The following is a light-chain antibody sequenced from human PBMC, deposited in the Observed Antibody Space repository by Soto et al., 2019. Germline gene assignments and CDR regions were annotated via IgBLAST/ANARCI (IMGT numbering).Light chain of an antibody. CDR3: QSYDGSLISYV. V-gene: IGLV1-40*01. CDR2: GNS. CDR1: SSNIGAGYD. Sequence: QSVLTQPPSVSGAPGQRVTISCTGSSSNIGAGYDVHWYQQLPGTAPKLLIYGNSNRPSGVPDRFSGSKSGTSASLAITGLQAEVEADYYCQSYDGSLISYVFGTGTKVTVL. J-gene: IGLJ1*01.